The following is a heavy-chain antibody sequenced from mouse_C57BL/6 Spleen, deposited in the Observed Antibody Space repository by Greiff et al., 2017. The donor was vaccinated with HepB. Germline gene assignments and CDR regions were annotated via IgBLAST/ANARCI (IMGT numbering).Heavy chain of an antibody. V-gene: IGHV1-81*01. CDR3: ARGPSLLRQDY. CDR1: GYTFTSYG. J-gene: IGHJ2*01. D-gene: IGHD1-2*01. CDR2: IYPRSGNT. Sequence: VQLQQSGAELARPGASVKLSCKASGYTFTSYGISWVKQRTGQGLEWIGEIYPRSGNTYYNEKFKGKATLTADKSSSTAYRELRSLTSEDSAVYFCARGPSLLRQDYWGQGTTLTVSS.